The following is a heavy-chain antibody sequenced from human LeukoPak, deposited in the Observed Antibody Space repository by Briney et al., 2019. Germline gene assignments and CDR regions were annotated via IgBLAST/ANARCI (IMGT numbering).Heavy chain of an antibody. Sequence: ASETLSLTCTVSGGSISSYYWSWIRQPPGKGLEWIGYIYYSGSTNYNPSLKSRVTISVYTSKNQFSLKLSSVTAAETAVYYCARHALGYCSSTSCYTTPDSHFDYWGQGTLVTVSS. D-gene: IGHD2-2*02. CDR1: GGSISSYY. CDR2: IYYSGST. V-gene: IGHV4-59*08. J-gene: IGHJ4*02. CDR3: ARHALGYCSSTSCYTTPDSHFDY.